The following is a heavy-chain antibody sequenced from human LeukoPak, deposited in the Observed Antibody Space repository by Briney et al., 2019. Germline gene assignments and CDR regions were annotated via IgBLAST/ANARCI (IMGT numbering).Heavy chain of an antibody. CDR2: ISGSGGST. V-gene: IGHV3-23*01. CDR1: GFTFSSYA. J-gene: IGHJ4*02. Sequence: AGGSLRLSCAASGFTFSSYAMSWVRQAPGKGLEWVSAISGSGGSTYYADSVKGRFTISRDNSKNTLYLQMNSLRAEDTAVYYCAKIVGGYDSSGYVANGQLDYCGQGTLVTVSS. D-gene: IGHD3-22*01. CDR3: AKIVGGYDSSGYVANGQLDY.